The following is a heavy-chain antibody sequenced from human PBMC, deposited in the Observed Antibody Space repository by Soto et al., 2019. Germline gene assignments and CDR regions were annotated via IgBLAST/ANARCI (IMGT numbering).Heavy chain of an antibody. CDR2: TRNKANSYTT. D-gene: IGHD2-15*01. J-gene: IGHJ4*02. Sequence: EVQLVESGGGLVQPGGSLRLSCAASGFTFSDHDMDWVRQAPGKGLEWVGRTRNKANSYTTQYAASVKGRFTISRDDSKTSVYLQMDSLKTDDTAVYHCISAYCSGGSCYSSPGSYWGQGTLVTVSS. V-gene: IGHV3-72*01. CDR1: GFTFSDHD. CDR3: ISAYCSGGSCYSSPGSY.